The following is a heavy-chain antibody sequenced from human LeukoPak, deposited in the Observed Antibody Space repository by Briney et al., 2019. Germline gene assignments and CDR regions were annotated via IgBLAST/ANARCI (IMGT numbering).Heavy chain of an antibody. D-gene: IGHD4-17*01. CDR3: ARGGNYGDHDGYFDY. Sequence: SETLSLTCTVSGGSINSYYWSWIRQPPGKGLEWIGYISYTGSTNYNPSLKSRVTISVDTSKNQFSMKLSFVNAADTAVYYCARGGNYGDHDGYFDYWGQGTLVTVSS. J-gene: IGHJ4*02. CDR1: GGSINSYY. V-gene: IGHV4-59*08. CDR2: ISYTGST.